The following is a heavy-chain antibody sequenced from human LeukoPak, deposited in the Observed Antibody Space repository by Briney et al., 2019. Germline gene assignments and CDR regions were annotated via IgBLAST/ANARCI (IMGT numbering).Heavy chain of an antibody. V-gene: IGHV4-39*01. Sequence: PSETLSLSRTGSGGSISRSSYYWGWIRQPPGKALEWIGLIYYSGSTYDNPSLKSRVTISVDTSKNQFSLKLSSVTAEDTAVYYCARLSLSGNYFDTWGQGTLVTVSS. CDR2: IYYSGST. J-gene: IGHJ4*02. CDR1: GGSISRSSYY. D-gene: IGHD2-15*01. CDR3: ARLSLSGNYFDT.